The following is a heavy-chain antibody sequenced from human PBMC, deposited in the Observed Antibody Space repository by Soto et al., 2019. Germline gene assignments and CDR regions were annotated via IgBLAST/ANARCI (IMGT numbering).Heavy chain of an antibody. Sequence: QVQLQESGPGLVKPSQTLSLTCTVSGGSISSGDYYWSWIRQPPGKGLEWIGYIYYSGSTYYNPSLKGRVTISVDTSKNQSSLKLSSVTAADTAVYYCASRRSRGRALLFDPWGQGTLVTVSS. V-gene: IGHV4-30-4*01. CDR3: ASRRSRGRALLFDP. CDR2: IYYSGST. CDR1: GGSISSGDYY. J-gene: IGHJ5*02. D-gene: IGHD1-26*01.